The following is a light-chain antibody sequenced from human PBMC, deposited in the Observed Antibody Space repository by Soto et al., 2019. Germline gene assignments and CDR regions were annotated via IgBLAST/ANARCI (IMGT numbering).Light chain of an antibody. CDR2: KAS. CDR3: QHYNSYSEA. J-gene: IGKJ1*01. CDR1: QTISSW. Sequence: DIQMTQSPSPLSGSVGDRVTITCRASQTISSWLAWYQQKPGKAPKLLIYKASTLKSGVPSRFSGSGSGTEFTLTISSLQPDDFATYYCQHYNSYSEAFGQGTKVEIK. V-gene: IGKV1-5*03.